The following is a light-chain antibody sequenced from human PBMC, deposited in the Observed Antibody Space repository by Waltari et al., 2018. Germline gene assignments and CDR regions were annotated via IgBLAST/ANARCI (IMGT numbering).Light chain of an antibody. Sequence: QSELTQPPSASGTPGQRVTISCSGSSSTIGNNHINWYQHLPGAAPKILMYRNNNRPSGVPDRFSASKSGTSASLAISGLQSEDEGDYYCAAWDDSLKGYVFGTGTKVIV. CDR1: SSTIGNNH. CDR2: RNN. J-gene: IGLJ1*01. V-gene: IGLV1-44*01. CDR3: AAWDDSLKGYV.